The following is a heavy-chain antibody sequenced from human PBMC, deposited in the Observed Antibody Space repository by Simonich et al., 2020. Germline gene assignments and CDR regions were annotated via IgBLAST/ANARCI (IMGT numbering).Heavy chain of an antibody. CDR2: INHSGST. D-gene: IGHD1-1*01. V-gene: IGHV4-34*01. CDR1: CGSFGGYY. J-gene: IGHJ2*01. CDR3: ARRANWNWYFDL. Sequence: QVQLQESGPGLLKPSATLSLTCAVYCGSFGGYYWSWIRQPPGKGLEWIGEINHSGSTNYNPSLKSLVTISVDTSKNQFSLKLSSVTAADTAVYYCARRANWNWYFDLWGRGTLVTVSS.